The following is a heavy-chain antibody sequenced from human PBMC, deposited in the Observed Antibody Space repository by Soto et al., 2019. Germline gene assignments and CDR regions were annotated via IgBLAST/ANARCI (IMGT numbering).Heavy chain of an antibody. J-gene: IGHJ6*02. CDR1: GFTFSSYG. V-gene: IGHV3-30*18. CDR2: ISYDGSNK. Sequence: PGGSLRLSCAASGFTFSSYGMHWVRQAPGKGLEWVAVISYDGSNKYYADSVKGRFTISRDNSKNTLYLQMNSLRADDTAVYYCAKDRTAYYYYYEMDVWGQGTTVTVSS. CDR3: AKDRTAYYYYYEMDV.